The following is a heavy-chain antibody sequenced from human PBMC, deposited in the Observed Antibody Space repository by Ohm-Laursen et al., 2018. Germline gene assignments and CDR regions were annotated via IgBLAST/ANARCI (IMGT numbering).Heavy chain of an antibody. J-gene: IGHJ4*02. Sequence: SLRLSCAASGFTFSGYVMSWVRQAPGKGLEWVSAISGSGGSTYYADSVKGRFTISRDNSKNTLYLQMNSLRAEDTAVYYCAKDQVVVVPAAIRGDFDYWGQGTLVTVSS. V-gene: IGHV3-23*01. CDR1: GFTFSGYV. CDR3: AKDQVVVVPAAIRGDFDY. CDR2: ISGSGGST. D-gene: IGHD2-2*02.